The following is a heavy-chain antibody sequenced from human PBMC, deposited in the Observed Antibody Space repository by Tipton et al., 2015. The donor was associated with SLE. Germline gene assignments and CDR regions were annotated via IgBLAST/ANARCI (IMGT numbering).Heavy chain of an antibody. CDR2: ISYDGSNK. Sequence: SLRLSCAASGFTFSDYTIHWVRQAPGKGLEWVALISYDGSNKYYADSVKGRFTISRDNSKNTLYLQMNSLRVEDTAVYYCARDRIRYFDWLSPGCFDPWGQGPLVTVSS. D-gene: IGHD3-9*01. J-gene: IGHJ5*02. CDR3: ARDRIRYFDWLSPGCFDP. V-gene: IGHV3-30*04. CDR1: GFTFSDYT.